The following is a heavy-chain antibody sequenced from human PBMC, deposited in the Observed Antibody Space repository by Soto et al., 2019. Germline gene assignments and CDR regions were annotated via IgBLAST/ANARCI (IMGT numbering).Heavy chain of an antibody. D-gene: IGHD3-22*01. CDR1: WVPIQMFF. CDR3: ARVGDYYDSSGYFRSFDY. CDR2: IYYSGST. J-gene: IGHJ4*02. Sequence: AXXTPYLICTILWVPIQMFFEALVRQAPREGLEWIRYIYYSGSTNYNPSLKSRVTISVDTSKNQFSLKLSSVTAADTAVYYCARVGDYYDSSGYFRSFDYWGQGTLVTVSS. V-gene: IGHV4-59*01.